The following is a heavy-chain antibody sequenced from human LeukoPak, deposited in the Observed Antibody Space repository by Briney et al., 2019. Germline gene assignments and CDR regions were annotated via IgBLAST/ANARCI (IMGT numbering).Heavy chain of an antibody. CDR2: IYSGGST. Sequence: GGSLRLSCAASGFTVSNNYMSWVRQAPGRGLEWVSIIYSGGSTYYADSVKGRFTISRDNAKNSLYLQMNSLRAEDTAVYYCARGGAYSGSYFSYWGQGTLVTVSS. V-gene: IGHV3-66*01. J-gene: IGHJ4*02. D-gene: IGHD1-26*01. CDR3: ARGGAYSGSYFSY. CDR1: GFTVSNNY.